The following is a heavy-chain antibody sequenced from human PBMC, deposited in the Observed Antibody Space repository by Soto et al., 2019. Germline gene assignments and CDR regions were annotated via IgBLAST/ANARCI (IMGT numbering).Heavy chain of an antibody. CDR1: GGSVNSGGYS. CDR2: ISPSGSP. J-gene: IGHJ6*02. CDR3: ARGVGFGYYYYHMDL. D-gene: IGHD3-10*01. V-gene: IGHV4-30-2*02. Sequence: QVQLQESGSRLVRPSQTLSLTCSVSGGSVNSGGYSWSWIRQPPGKGLEWIGFISPSGSPAYNPSLKSRVTISVDRSNNQISLKLTSVTAADTAVYYCARGVGFGYYYYHMDLWGQGTTVTVSS.